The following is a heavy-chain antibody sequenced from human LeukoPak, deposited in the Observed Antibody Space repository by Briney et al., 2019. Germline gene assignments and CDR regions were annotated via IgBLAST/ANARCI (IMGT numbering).Heavy chain of an antibody. CDR1: GYTFTSYA. J-gene: IGHJ5*02. V-gene: IGHV1-3*01. CDR3: ARGYCGGDCYNDWFDP. Sequence: ASVKGSCKASGYTFTSYAMHWVRQAPGQRLEWMGWINAGNGNTKYSQKFQGRVTITRDTSASTAYMELSSLRSEDTAVYYCARGYCGGDCYNDWFDPWGQGTLVTVSS. CDR2: INAGNGNT. D-gene: IGHD2-21*02.